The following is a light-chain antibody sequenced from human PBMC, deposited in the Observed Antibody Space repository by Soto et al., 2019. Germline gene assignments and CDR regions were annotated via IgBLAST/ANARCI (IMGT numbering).Light chain of an antibody. CDR2: AAS. J-gene: IGKJ1*01. V-gene: IGKV1-39*01. Sequence: DIRMTQSPSSQSASVGDRITITCRASLSISSSLNWYQQKPGKAPRVLIYAASRLQSGAPSRFSGSGSGTDFTLTITSLQPEDFATYYCQQSYITPRTFGQGTKVDIK. CDR1: LSISSS. CDR3: QQSYITPRT.